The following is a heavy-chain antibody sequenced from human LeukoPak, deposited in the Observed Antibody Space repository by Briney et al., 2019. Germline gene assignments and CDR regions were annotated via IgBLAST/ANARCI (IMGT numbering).Heavy chain of an antibody. CDR1: GGSISSGDFY. J-gene: IGHJ3*02. D-gene: IGHD3-22*01. CDR3: AKQWLRNAFDI. Sequence: LSLTCTVSGGSISSGDFYWSWIRQPPGKGLEWIGYIYYSGSTYYNPSLKSRVTISVDTSKNQFSLKLSSVTAADTAVYSCAKQWLRNAFDIWGQGTMVTVSS. V-gene: IGHV4-30-4*08. CDR2: IYYSGST.